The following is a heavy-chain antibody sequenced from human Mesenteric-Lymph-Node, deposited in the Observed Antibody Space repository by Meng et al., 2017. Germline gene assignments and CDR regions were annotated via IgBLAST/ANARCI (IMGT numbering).Heavy chain of an antibody. V-gene: IGHV3-23*01. CDR2: ISSSGGST. Sequence: GGSLRLSCATSGFTFTNYAMSWVRQAPGQGLEWVSTISSSGGSTYYKDSVKGRFTISRDNSENTLDLQMNSLRAEDTAVYYCAFYGSRSNTVYWGQGTLDTVSS. J-gene: IGHJ4*02. D-gene: IGHD3-10*01. CDR3: AFYGSRSNTVY. CDR1: GFTFTNYA.